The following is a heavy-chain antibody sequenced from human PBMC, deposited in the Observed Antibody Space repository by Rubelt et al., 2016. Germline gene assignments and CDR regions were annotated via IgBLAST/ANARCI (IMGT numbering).Heavy chain of an antibody. V-gene: IGHV1-46*01. CDR3: AREQETTVTIEGVLGY. D-gene: IGHD4-17*01. J-gene: IGHJ4*02. CDR1: GYTFTSYY. CDR2: INPSGGST. Sequence: QVQLVQSGAEVKKPGASVKVSCKASGYTFTSYYMHWVRQAPGQGLEWLGIINPSGGSTSYEQKVQGRVTMTRDTSTSTVYMELSSLRSGDTAVYYCAREQETTVTIEGVLGYWGQGTLVTVSS.